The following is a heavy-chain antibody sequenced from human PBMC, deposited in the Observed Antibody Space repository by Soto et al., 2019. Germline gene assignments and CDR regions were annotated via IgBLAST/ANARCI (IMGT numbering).Heavy chain of an antibody. Sequence: GGSLRLSCAASGLIYKDFAMSWFRQDPGKGLEWVSAISGSGGSTYYADSVKGRFTISRDNSKNTLYLQMNSLRAEDTAVYYCAKGNEDYYYYYMDVWGKGTTVTVSS. J-gene: IGHJ6*03. CDR2: ISGSGGST. CDR1: GLIYKDFA. CDR3: AKGNEDYYYYYMDV. V-gene: IGHV3-23*01. D-gene: IGHD1-1*01.